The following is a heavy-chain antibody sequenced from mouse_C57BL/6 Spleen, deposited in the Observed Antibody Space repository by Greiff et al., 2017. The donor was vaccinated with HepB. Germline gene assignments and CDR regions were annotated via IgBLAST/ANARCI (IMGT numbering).Heavy chain of an antibody. Sequence: EVKVVESGGGLVKPGGSLKLSCAASGFTFSDYGMHWVRQAPEKGLEWVAYISSGSSTIYYADTVKGRFTISRDNAKNTLFLQMTSLRSEDTAMYYCARGLGRDWFAYWGQGTLVTVSA. CDR3: ARGLGRDWFAY. D-gene: IGHD4-1*01. V-gene: IGHV5-17*01. CDR2: ISSGSSTI. J-gene: IGHJ3*01. CDR1: GFTFSDYG.